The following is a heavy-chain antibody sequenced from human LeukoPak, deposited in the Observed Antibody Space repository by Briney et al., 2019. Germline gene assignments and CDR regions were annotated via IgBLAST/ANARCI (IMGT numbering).Heavy chain of an antibody. CDR3: ARDKAVGMDV. Sequence: GGSLRLSCAASGFTFSSYSMNWVRQAPGKELEWVSYISSSSSTIYYADSVKGRFTISRDNAKNSLYLQMNSLRAEDTAVYYCARDKAVGMDVWGQGTTVTVSS. CDR2: ISSSSSTI. V-gene: IGHV3-48*01. CDR1: GFTFSSYS. D-gene: IGHD6-19*01. J-gene: IGHJ6*02.